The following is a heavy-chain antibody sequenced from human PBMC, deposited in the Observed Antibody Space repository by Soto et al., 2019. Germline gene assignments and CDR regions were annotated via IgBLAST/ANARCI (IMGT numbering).Heavy chain of an antibody. Sequence: QVQLVESGGGVVQPGWSLRLSCAASGFTLSSFGMHWVRQAPGKGLEWVAVVSYNGFNENYADSVKGRFIISRDTSKNTLYLQMSSLRAEDTAVYYCAKVGEDGDYDGYFDYWGQGTLVSVSS. D-gene: IGHD4-17*01. CDR3: AKVGEDGDYDGYFDY. V-gene: IGHV3-30*18. CDR1: GFTLSSFG. J-gene: IGHJ4*02. CDR2: VSYNGFNE.